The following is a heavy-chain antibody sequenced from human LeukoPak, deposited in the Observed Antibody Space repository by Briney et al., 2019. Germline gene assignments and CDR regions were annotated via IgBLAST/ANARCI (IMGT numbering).Heavy chain of an antibody. CDR2: ISAYNGNT. CDR3: ARAKTLEPSPSNAFDI. Sequence: GASVKVSCQPSGYTFTSYGYSWVRQAPGQGLEWMGWISAYNGNTKYAQKFQGRVTMTTVTSTSTAYMELRSLTLDDTALYYCARAKTLEPSPSNAFDIWGQGTMVTVSS. V-gene: IGHV1-18*01. CDR1: GYTFTSYG. J-gene: IGHJ3*02. D-gene: IGHD1-1*01.